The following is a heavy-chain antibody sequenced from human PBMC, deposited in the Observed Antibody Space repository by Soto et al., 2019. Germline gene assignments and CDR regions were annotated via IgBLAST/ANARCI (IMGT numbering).Heavy chain of an antibody. J-gene: IGHJ5*02. D-gene: IGHD2-21*02. Sequence: QVQLQESGPRLVKPSQILSLTCTVSGGSVSSADYYWSWIRQPPGKGLEWIGYISYTGSAYYNPSLKRRVITPLAMSRNQFSLKVTTVTAADTAVYYCVRGPLSHGDLWWFDPWGQGTLVTVSS. V-gene: IGHV4-30-4*01. CDR2: ISYTGSA. CDR3: VRGPLSHGDLWWFDP. CDR1: GGSVSSADYY.